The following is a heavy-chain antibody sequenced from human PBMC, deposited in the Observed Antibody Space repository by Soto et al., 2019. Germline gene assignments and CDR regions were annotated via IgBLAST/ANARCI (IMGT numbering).Heavy chain of an antibody. CDR2: MNPNSGNT. V-gene: IGHV1-8*01. Sequence: GASVKVSCKASGYTFTSYDINWVRQATGQGLEWMGWMNPNSGNTGYAQKFQGRVTMTRNTSISTAYMELSSLRSEDTAVYYCAVLRFLEWLHSGYYYMDVWGKGTTVTVSS. CDR3: AVLRFLEWLHSGYYYMDV. CDR1: GYTFTSYD. D-gene: IGHD3-3*01. J-gene: IGHJ6*03.